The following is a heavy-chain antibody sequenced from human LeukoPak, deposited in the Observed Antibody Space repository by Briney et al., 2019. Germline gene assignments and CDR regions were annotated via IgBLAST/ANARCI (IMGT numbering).Heavy chain of an antibody. D-gene: IGHD1-26*01. J-gene: IGHJ4*02. CDR3: ATTNPSTTYDLNY. V-gene: IGHV5-51*01. CDR1: GYSFTSYW. CDR2: IYPGDSES. Sequence: PGESLKISCKGSGYSFTSYWIGWVRQMPGKGLEWMGIIYPGDSESRYSPSFQGQVTISADKSSRIAYLQWSSLKASDTAMYYCATTNPSTTYDLNYWGQGTLVTVSS.